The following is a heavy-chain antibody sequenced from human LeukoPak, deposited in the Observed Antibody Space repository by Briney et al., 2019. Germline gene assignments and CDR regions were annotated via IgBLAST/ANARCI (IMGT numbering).Heavy chain of an antibody. CDR1: GFSFSSHG. Sequence: GSLRLSCAASGFSFSSHGFHWVRQAPGKGLEWVAAIWSDGSKKSYGDSVKGRFTISRDISKSTVYLQMNSLRVEDTALYFCARDTAVAALDYWGQGTLVTVSS. CDR2: IWSDGSKK. D-gene: IGHD6-19*01. J-gene: IGHJ4*02. CDR3: ARDTAVAALDY. V-gene: IGHV3-33*01.